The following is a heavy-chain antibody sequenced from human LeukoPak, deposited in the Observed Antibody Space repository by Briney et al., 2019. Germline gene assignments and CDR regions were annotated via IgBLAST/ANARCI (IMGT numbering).Heavy chain of an antibody. J-gene: IGHJ3*02. D-gene: IGHD2-15*01. CDR1: GFSFSSGGVG. CDR2: IYENDEK. V-gene: IGHV2-5*01. Sequence: SGPTLVNPTQTLTLTCTFSGFSFSSGGVGVGWIRRPPGGALEWLGVIYENDEKLYSSSLHNRLSISKDTSKNQVVLTMANMDPVDTATYYCAHRHRGVASDIWGHGTPVTVSS. CDR3: AHRHRGVASDI.